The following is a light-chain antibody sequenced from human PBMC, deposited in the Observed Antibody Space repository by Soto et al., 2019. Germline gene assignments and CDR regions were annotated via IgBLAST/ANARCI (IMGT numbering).Light chain of an antibody. V-gene: IGKV3-20*01. J-gene: IGKJ1*01. CDR1: QSVDSNY. CDR2: GAS. Sequence: EIVLTQSPGTLSLSPGEEATLSFMASQSVDSNYLAWYQQKPGQTPRLIIYGASGRADGIPHRFSGSGFGTDFTLTISSLQPDDFATYYCQQYNSYWGTFGQGTKVDIK. CDR3: QQYNSYWGT.